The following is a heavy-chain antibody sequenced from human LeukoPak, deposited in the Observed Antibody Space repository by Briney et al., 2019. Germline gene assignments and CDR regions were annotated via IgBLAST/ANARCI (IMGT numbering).Heavy chain of an antibody. D-gene: IGHD2-2*01. CDR1: GFTFSSFW. J-gene: IGHJ4*02. CDR3: VRDTSVRVPAAIVSDY. CDR2: IRQDGREQ. V-gene: IGHV3-7*01. Sequence: GGSLRLSCAASGFTFSSFWMSWVRQAPGKGLEWVANIRQDGREQYYVDSVKDRFTISRDNAKYSLFLQMSSLRAQDTAVYYCVRDTSVRVPAAIVSDYWGQGTLVTVSS.